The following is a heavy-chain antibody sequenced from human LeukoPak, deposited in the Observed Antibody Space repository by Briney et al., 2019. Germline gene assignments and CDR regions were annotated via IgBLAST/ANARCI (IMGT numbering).Heavy chain of an antibody. CDR3: ASRKLGNDY. Sequence: SETLSLTCTISGGSVGDYYWSWIRQSPGKGLEWIGYIYHTGSTSYSPSLKSRVTISADTSQNQFSLKLSSVTAADTAVYYCASRKLGNDYWGQGTLVTVSS. V-gene: IGHV4-59*02. D-gene: IGHD7-27*01. J-gene: IGHJ4*02. CDR2: IYHTGST. CDR1: GGSVGDYY.